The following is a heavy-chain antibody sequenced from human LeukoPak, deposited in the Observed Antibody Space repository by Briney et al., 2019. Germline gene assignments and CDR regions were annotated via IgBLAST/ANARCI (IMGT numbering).Heavy chain of an antibody. J-gene: IGHJ4*02. V-gene: IGHV3-11*04. CDR1: GFTFSDYY. D-gene: IGHD6-6*01. CDR3: AREESSSSGYYFDY. CDR2: ISSSGSTI. Sequence: GGSLRLSCAASGFTFSDYYMSWIRQAPGKGLEWASYISSSGSTIYYADSVKGRFTISRDNAKDSLYLQINSLRAEDTAVYYCAREESSSSGYYFDYWGQGTLVTVSS.